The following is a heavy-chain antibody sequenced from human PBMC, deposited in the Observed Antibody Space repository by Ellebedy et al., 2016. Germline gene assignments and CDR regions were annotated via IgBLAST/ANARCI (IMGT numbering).Heavy chain of an antibody. D-gene: IGHD4-17*01. Sequence: SETLSLXXTVSGGSLTSYYWGWVRQPPGKGLENIGYIYYSGSTDYNPSLKSRVTISVDTSKNQFSLKLSSVTAADTAVYYCARRVVSVTTDRFDYWGQGTLVTVSS. CDR3: ARRVVSVTTDRFDY. V-gene: IGHV4-59*01. CDR1: GGSLTSYY. CDR2: IYYSGST. J-gene: IGHJ4*02.